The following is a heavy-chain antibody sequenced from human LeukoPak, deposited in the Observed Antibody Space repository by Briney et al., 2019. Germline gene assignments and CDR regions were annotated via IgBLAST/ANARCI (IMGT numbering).Heavy chain of an antibody. V-gene: IGHV3-30*18. CDR3: AKSAPDAIRFGELFPGNWFDP. J-gene: IGHJ5*02. D-gene: IGHD3-10*01. CDR1: GFTFSSYG. Sequence: PGRSLRLSCAASGFTFSSYGMHWVRQAPGKGLEWVAVISYDGSNKYYADSVKGRFTISRDNSKNTLYLQMNSLRAEDTAVYYCAKSAPDAIRFGELFPGNWFDPWGQGTLVTVSS. CDR2: ISYDGSNK.